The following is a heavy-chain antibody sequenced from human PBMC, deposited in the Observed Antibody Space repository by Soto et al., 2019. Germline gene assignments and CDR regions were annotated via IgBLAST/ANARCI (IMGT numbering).Heavy chain of an antibody. CDR3: ARDIFGDYEAGIDY. CDR1: GFTFGSYT. V-gene: IGHV3-21*01. J-gene: IGHJ4*02. CDR2: ISSSSSYI. Sequence: GGSLRLSCAASGFTFGSYTMNWVRQAPGKGLEWVAPISSSSSYIYYADSVKGRFTLSRDNAKNSLFLQMNSLRAEDTALYYCARDIFGDYEAGIDYWGQGTLVTVSS. D-gene: IGHD4-17*01.